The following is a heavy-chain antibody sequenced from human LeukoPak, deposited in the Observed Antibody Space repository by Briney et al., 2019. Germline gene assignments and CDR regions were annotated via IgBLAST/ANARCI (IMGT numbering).Heavy chain of an antibody. CDR3: ARDLYYSGGESGFDP. CDR1: GFTFSSYA. CDR2: ISYDGSNK. D-gene: IGHD3-10*01. J-gene: IGHJ5*02. V-gene: IGHV3-30-3*01. Sequence: PGRSLRLSCAASGFTFSSYAMHWVRQAPGKGLEWVAVISYDGSNKYYADSVKGRFTISRDNSKNTLYLQMNSLRAEDTAVYYCARDLYYSGGESGFDPWGQGTLVTVSS.